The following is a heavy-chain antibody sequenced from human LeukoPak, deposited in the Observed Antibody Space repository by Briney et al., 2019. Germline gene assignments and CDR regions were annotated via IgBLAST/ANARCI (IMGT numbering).Heavy chain of an antibody. D-gene: IGHD5-12*01. CDR2: IIPIFGTA. CDR1: GATFSSYA. CDR3: ARDHSSWLRFGTLYWYFDL. J-gene: IGHJ2*01. V-gene: IGHV1-69*05. Sequence: SVKVSCKASGATFSSYAISWVRQAPGQGLEWMGRIIPIFGTANYAQKFQGRVTITTDESTSTAYMELSSLRSEDTAVYYCARDHSSWLRFGTLYWYFDLWGRGTLVTVSS.